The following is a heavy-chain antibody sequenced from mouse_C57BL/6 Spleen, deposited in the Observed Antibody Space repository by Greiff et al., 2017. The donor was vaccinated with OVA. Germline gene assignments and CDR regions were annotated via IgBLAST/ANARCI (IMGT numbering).Heavy chain of an antibody. CDR2: ICTGGGT. D-gene: IGHD4-1*01. CDR3: ASKTGPSYAMDY. CDR1: GFSLTSYA. Sequence: VMLVESGPGLVAPSQSLSITCTVSGFSLTSYAISGVRQPPGKGLEWLGVICTGGGTNYNSALKSRLSISKDNSKSQVFLKMNSLQTDDTARYYCASKTGPSYAMDYWGQGTSVTVSS. J-gene: IGHJ4*01. V-gene: IGHV2-9-1*01.